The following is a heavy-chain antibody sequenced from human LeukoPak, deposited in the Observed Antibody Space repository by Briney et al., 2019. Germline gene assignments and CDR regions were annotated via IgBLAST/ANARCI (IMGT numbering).Heavy chain of an antibody. CDR3: AKGQRYYYDSSY. D-gene: IGHD3-22*01. CDR2: ISGSGGST. CDR1: GFTFSSYS. Sequence: PGGSLRLSCAASGFTFSSYSMNWVRQAPGKGLEWVSAISGSGGSTYYADSVKGRFTISRDNSKNTLYLQMNSLRAEDTAVYYCAKGQRYYYDSSYWGQGTLVTVSS. V-gene: IGHV3-23*01. J-gene: IGHJ4*02.